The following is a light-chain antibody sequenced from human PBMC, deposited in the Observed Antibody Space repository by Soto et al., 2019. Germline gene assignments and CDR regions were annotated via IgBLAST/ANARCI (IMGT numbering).Light chain of an antibody. CDR3: QQSDTTPLLT. Sequence: DIQMTQSPSSLSASVGDTVTITCRASQTITRHLNWYQQKPGKAPKLLIYAASTLRSGVPSRFSGSGSGTDFTITISSLQPEDFANYYCQQSDTTPLLTFGTGTKV. CDR2: AAS. V-gene: IGKV1-39*01. J-gene: IGKJ4*01. CDR1: QTITRH.